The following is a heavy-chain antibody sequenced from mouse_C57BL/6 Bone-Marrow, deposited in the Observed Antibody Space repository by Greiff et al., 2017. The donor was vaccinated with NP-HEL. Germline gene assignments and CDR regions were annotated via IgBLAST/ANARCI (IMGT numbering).Heavy chain of an antibody. CDR3: ARERRSWFAY. J-gene: IGHJ3*01. CDR2: ISDGGSYT. V-gene: IGHV5-4*01. CDR1: GFTFSSYA. Sequence: EVMLVESGGGLVKPGGSLKLSCAASGFTFSSYAMSWVRQTPEKRLEWVATISDGGSYTYYPDNVKGRFTISRDNAKNNLYLQMSQLKSEDTAMYYCARERRSWFAYWGQGTLVTVSA.